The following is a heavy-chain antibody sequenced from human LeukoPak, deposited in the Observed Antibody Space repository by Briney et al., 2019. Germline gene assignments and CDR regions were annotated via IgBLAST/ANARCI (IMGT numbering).Heavy chain of an antibody. V-gene: IGHV4-61*02. CDR3: ARGDGYNLDY. CDR1: GGSISSGSYY. J-gene: IGHJ4*02. Sequence: SQTLSLTCTVSGGSISSGSYYWSWTWQPPGKGLEWIGRIYTSGSTNYNPSLKSRVTISVDTSKNQFSLKLSSVTAADTAVYYCARGDGYNLDYWGQGTLVTVSS. CDR2: IYTSGST. D-gene: IGHD5-24*01.